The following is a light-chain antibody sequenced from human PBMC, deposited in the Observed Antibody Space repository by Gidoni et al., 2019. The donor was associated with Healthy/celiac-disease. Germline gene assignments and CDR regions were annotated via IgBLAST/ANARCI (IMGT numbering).Light chain of an antibody. J-gene: IGLJ3*02. V-gene: IGLV1-40*01. CDR3: QSYDSSLSGV. CDR1: SSNIGAGYD. CDR2: GTS. Sequence: QSVLTQPPSVSGAPGQRVTISCTGSSSNIGAGYDVHWYQQLPGTAPKLLIYGTSNRPSGVPDRFSGSKSGTSASLAITGLQAEDEADYYCQSYDSSLSGVVGGGTKLTVL.